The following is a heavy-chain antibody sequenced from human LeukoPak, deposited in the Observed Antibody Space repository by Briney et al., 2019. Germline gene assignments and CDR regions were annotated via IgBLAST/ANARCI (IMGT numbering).Heavy chain of an antibody. CDR2: VTHDGGST. CDR3: VKTLSSGYYFGN. J-gene: IGHJ4*02. Sequence: GRSLRLSGSASGFTFSGFAMHWVRQAPGKGLEYVSTVTHDGGSTYYADSVKGRFTISRDNSKNTLYLQMSSLRPEDTAVYYCVKTLSSGYYFGNWGQGTLVTVSS. V-gene: IGHV3-64D*09. D-gene: IGHD3-22*01. CDR1: GFTFSGFA.